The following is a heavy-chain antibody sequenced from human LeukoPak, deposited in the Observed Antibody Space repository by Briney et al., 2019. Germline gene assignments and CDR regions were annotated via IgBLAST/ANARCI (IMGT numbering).Heavy chain of an antibody. CDR1: GFTFTSTA. Sequence: GASVKVSCKASGFTFTSTAVQWVRQARGQRLEWIGWILVGSGNTNYAQMFQERVTLTWDVSTSTVYMELSSLRSEDTAVYYCARDWRYYDSSGYAIGYFDLWGRGTLVTVSS. V-gene: IGHV1-58*01. D-gene: IGHD3-22*01. CDR2: ILVGSGNT. J-gene: IGHJ2*01. CDR3: ARDWRYYDSSGYAIGYFDL.